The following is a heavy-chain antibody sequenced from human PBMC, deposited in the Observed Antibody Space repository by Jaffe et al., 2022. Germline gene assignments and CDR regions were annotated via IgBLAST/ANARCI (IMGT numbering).Heavy chain of an antibody. CDR3: ARRDRYCSGGSCTLFDY. CDR1: GYSISSGYY. D-gene: IGHD2-15*01. Sequence: QVQLQESGPGLVKPSETLSLTCAVSGYSISSGYYWGWIRQPPGKGLEWIGSIYHSGSTYYNPSLKSRVTISVDTSKNQFSLKLSSVTAADTAVYYCARRDRYCSGGSCTLFDYWGQGTLVTVSS. CDR2: IYHSGST. V-gene: IGHV4-38-2*01. J-gene: IGHJ4*02.